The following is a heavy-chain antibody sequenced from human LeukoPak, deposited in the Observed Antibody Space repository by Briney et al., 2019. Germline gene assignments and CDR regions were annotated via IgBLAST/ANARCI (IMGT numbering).Heavy chain of an antibody. J-gene: IGHJ4*02. V-gene: IGHV3-30*02. CDR3: PKDVNSYCIGDCSDY. CDR1: GFSFSTYG. D-gene: IGHD2-21*01. Sequence: GGSLRLSCAASGFSFSTYGMHWVRQAPGKGPEWVAFIWLDGGTNYYADYVKGRFTISRDNSKNTVSLEMNSLRAENAAVYYCPKDVNSYCIGDCSDYWGQGTLVTVSS. CDR2: IWLDGGTN.